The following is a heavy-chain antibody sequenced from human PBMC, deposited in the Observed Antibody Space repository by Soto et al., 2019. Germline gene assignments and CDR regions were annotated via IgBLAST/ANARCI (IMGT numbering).Heavy chain of an antibody. V-gene: IGHV3-30-3*01. CDR2: ISYDGSNK. CDR3: ARDLNWNYGGWFDP. J-gene: IGHJ5*02. CDR1: GFTFSSYA. D-gene: IGHD1-7*01. Sequence: QVQLVESGGGVVQPGRSLRLSCAASGFTFSSYAMHWVRQAPGKGLEWVAVISYDGSNKYYADSVKGRFTISRDNSKNTLYLQMNSLRAEDTAVYYCARDLNWNYGGWFDPWGQGTLVTVSS.